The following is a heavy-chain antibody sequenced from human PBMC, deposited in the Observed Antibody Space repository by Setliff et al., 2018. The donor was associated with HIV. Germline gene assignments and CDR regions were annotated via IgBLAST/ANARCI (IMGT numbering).Heavy chain of an antibody. CDR3: TRHPLRPGIAGYFYFVDV. CDR1: GYSFPNDW. D-gene: IGHD3-9*01. J-gene: IGHJ6*03. Sequence: GESLKISCKDSGYSFPNDWIGWVRQMPGKGLEWVAIIFPGDSETRYSPSFEGQVTISADRSINTVNLQWSSLRASDTAIYYCTRHPLRPGIAGYFYFVDVWGTGTTVTVSS. CDR2: IFPGDSET. V-gene: IGHV5-51*01.